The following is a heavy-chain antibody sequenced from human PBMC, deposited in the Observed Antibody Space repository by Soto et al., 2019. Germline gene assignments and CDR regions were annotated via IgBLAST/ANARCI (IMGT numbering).Heavy chain of an antibody. J-gene: IGHJ4*02. CDR3: ARWNPHSGVYY. V-gene: IGHV4-4*07. CDR1: GGSISSYY. CDR2: IYTSGST. D-gene: IGHD3-10*01. Sequence: SETLSLTCTVSGGSISSYYWSWIRQPAGKGLEWIGRIYTSGSTSYNPSLKSRVTMSVDTSKNQFSLKLSSVTAADTAAYYCARWNPHSGVYYWGQGTLVTVSS.